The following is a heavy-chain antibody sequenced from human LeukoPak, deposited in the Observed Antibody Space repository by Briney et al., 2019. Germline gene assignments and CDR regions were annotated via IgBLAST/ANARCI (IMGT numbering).Heavy chain of an antibody. D-gene: IGHD3-22*01. V-gene: IGHV1-69*05. CDR2: IIPIFGTA. CDR3: AGGDSSGYYGLY. CDR1: GGTFSSYA. Sequence: SVKVSCKASGGTFSSYAISWVRQAPGQGLEWMGRIIPIFGTANYAQKFQGRVTITTDESTNTAYMEMSSLRSEDTAVYYCAGGDSSGYYGLYWGQGTLVTVSS. J-gene: IGHJ4*02.